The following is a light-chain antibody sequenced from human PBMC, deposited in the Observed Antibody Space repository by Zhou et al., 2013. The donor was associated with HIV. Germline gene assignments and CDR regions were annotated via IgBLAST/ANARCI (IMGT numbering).Light chain of an antibody. CDR3: LQTYSTPPWT. CDR2: KAS. CDR1: QSISTW. Sequence: DIQMTQSPSTLSASVGDRVTITCRASQSISTWLAWYQQKPGKAPNLLIYKASTLQGGVPSRFSGSGSGTDFTLTISSLQPEDFATYYCLQTYSTPPWTFGQGTMVEIK. J-gene: IGKJ1*01. V-gene: IGKV1-5*03.